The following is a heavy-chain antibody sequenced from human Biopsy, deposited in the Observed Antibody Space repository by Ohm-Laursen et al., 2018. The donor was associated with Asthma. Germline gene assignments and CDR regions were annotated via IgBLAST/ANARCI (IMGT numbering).Heavy chain of an antibody. D-gene: IGHD2-2*01. Sequence: SSVKVSCNSLGGTFNTYVIGWVRQAPGQGLEWMGGINSVFGTTTYPQKFQDRVTITADDSTSTVYMELSSLRSEDTTVYYCARKAGSCISRTCYSLDFWGQGTLVTVSS. CDR1: GGTFNTYV. CDR2: INSVFGTT. J-gene: IGHJ4*02. CDR3: ARKAGSCISRTCYSLDF. V-gene: IGHV1-69*01.